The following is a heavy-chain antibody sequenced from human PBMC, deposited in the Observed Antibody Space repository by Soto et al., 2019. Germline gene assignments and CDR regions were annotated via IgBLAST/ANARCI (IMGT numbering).Heavy chain of an antibody. CDR2: ISGSGGST. V-gene: IGHV3-23*01. CDR3: ARRSSGWYFDY. D-gene: IGHD6-19*01. CDR1: GFTFSSYA. Sequence: EVQLLESGGGLVQPGGSLRLSCAASGFTFSSYAMSWVRQAPGKGLEWVSAISGSGGSTYYADSGKGRFTISRDNSKNTLYLQMNSVRAEDTAVYYCARRSSGWYFDYWGQGTLVTVSS. J-gene: IGHJ4*02.